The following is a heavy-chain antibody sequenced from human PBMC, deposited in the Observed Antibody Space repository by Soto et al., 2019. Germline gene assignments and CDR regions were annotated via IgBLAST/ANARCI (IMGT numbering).Heavy chain of an antibody. D-gene: IGHD4-17*01. CDR2: IYYSGST. J-gene: IGHJ4*02. CDR3: ARLISGDYKPTAVDY. Sequence: PSETLSLTCTVSGGSISSGCYYWSWIRQHPGKGLEWIGYIYYSGSTYYNPSLKSRVTISVDTSKNQFSLKLSSVTAADTAVYYCARLISGDYKPTAVDYWGQGTLVTVSS. V-gene: IGHV4-31*03. CDR1: GGSISSGCYY.